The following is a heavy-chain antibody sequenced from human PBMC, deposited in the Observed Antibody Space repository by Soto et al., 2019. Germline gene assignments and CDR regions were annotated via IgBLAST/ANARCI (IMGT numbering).Heavy chain of an antibody. CDR3: ARAMVRGVITRSFDY. CDR2: INPNSGGT. D-gene: IGHD3-10*01. J-gene: IGHJ4*02. Sequence: SVNVSCKASGYTFSGYYMHWVRQAPGQGLEWMGWINPNSGGTNYAQKFQGRVTMTRDTSISTAYMELSRLRSDDTAVYYCARAMVRGVITRSFDYWGQGTPVTVSS. V-gene: IGHV1-2*02. CDR1: GYTFSGYY.